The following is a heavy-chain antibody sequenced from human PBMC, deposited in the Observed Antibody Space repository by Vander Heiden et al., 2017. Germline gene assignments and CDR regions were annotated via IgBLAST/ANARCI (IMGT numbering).Heavy chain of an antibody. J-gene: IGHJ4*02. V-gene: IGHV1-3*01. CDR3: ARAKPLYHYFDY. D-gene: IGHD2-2*02. CDR2: INAGNGNT. Sequence: QVPLVQSGAEVKKPGASVKVACKASGYTCTSYAMHGGRQAPGQRLAWMGWINAGNGNTNYSQRFQGRVTITMDTSASTDYMELSSLISDGAAVYYCARAKPLYHYFDYWGQGTLVTVSS. CDR1: GYTCTSYA.